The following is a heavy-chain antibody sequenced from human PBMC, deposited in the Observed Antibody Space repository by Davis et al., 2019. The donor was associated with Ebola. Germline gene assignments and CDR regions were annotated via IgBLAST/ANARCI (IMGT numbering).Heavy chain of an antibody. CDR2: ASHDGTTT. V-gene: IGHV3-30*04. CDR3: ARGDYMKGDGMDI. Sequence: GESLKISCAASGFPFSNYAMHWVRQTPDKGLEWVAVASHDGTTTYYEDSVKGRFTISRDNSKNTLYLQLNRLRSEDTAVYYCARGDYMKGDGMDIWGQGTTVTVSS. J-gene: IGHJ6*02. D-gene: IGHD4-11*01. CDR1: GFPFSNYA.